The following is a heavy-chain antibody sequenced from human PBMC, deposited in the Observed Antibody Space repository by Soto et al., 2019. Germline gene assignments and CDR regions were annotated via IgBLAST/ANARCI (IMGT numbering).Heavy chain of an antibody. CDR2: ISYDGSNK. J-gene: IGHJ6*02. V-gene: IGHV3-30-3*01. Sequence: QVQLVESGGGVVQPGRSLRLSCAASGFTFSSYVMHWVRQAPGKGLEWVAVISYDGSNKYYADSVKGRFTISRDNSKNTLYLQMNSLRAEDTAVYYCARAVLVPAAIVYYYGMDVWGQGTTVTVSS. CDR3: ARAVLVPAAIVYYYGMDV. D-gene: IGHD2-2*01. CDR1: GFTFSSYV.